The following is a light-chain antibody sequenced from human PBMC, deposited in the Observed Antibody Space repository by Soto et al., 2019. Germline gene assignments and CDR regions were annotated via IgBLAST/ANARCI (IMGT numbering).Light chain of an antibody. J-gene: IGKJ5*01. Sequence: DVHMTQSPSSLSASVGYRFTITCQASQGITNYLNWYQQKPGKAPKLLIYGASNLETGVPSRFSGSGSGTDFTFTISSLQAEDIATYFCQQYDSVFTFGQGTRLEIK. CDR3: QQYDSVFT. V-gene: IGKV1-33*01. CDR1: QGITNY. CDR2: GAS.